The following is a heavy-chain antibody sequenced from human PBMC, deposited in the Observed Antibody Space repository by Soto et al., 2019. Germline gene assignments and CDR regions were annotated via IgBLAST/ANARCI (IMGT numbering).Heavy chain of an antibody. CDR3: ARGRFTIFGVVIMVYFDY. CDR1: GGSFSGYY. D-gene: IGHD3-3*01. Sequence: QVQLQQWGAGLLKPSETLSLTCAVYGGSFSGYYWSWIRQPPGKGLEWMGEINHSGSTNYNPSLKRRVTISVDTSKNQFSLKLSSVTAADTAVYYCARGRFTIFGVVIMVYFDYWGQGTLVTVSS. V-gene: IGHV4-34*01. CDR2: INHSGST. J-gene: IGHJ4*02.